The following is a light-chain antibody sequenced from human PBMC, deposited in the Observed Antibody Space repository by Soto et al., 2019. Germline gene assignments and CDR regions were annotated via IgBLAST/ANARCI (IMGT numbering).Light chain of an antibody. V-gene: IGKV3-11*01. CDR2: DAS. Sequence: EIVLTQSPATLSLSPGERATLSCRASQSVTSYLAWYQQKPGQAPRLLIYDASNSATGIPDRFSGSGSGTDFTLTISSLEPEDFAVYYCQQRSSWPALTFGGGTRVEIK. CDR3: QQRSSWPALT. CDR1: QSVTSY. J-gene: IGKJ4*01.